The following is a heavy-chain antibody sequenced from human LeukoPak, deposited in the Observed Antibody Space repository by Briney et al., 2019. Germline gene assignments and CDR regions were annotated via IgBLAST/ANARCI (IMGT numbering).Heavy chain of an antibody. CDR3: AKGQLLLYYYYMDV. D-gene: IGHD2-15*01. Sequence: GGSLRLSCAASGFTFSSYAMSWVRQAPGKGLEWVSAISGSGGSTYYADSVKGRFTISRDNSKNTLYLQMNSLRAEDTAVYYCAKGQLLLYYYYMDVWGKGTTVTVSS. CDR1: GFTFSSYA. J-gene: IGHJ6*03. V-gene: IGHV3-23*01. CDR2: ISGSGGST.